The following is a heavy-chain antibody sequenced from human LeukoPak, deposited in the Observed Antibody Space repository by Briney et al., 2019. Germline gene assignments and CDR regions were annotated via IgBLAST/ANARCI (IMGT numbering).Heavy chain of an antibody. CDR3: ARQREVGAIFYYGMDV. Sequence: SETLSLTCTVSGASVSGDYWSWIRQPPGKGLEWIGYIYYSGSTNYNPSLKSRVTISVDTSKNQFSLKLSSVTAADTAVYYCARQREVGAIFYYGMDVWGQGTTVTVSS. J-gene: IGHJ6*02. CDR2: IYYSGST. V-gene: IGHV4-59*08. CDR1: GASVSGDY. D-gene: IGHD1-26*01.